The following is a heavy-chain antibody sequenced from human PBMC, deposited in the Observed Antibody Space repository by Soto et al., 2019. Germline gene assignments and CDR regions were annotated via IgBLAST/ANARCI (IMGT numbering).Heavy chain of an antibody. V-gene: IGHV3-30*02. Sequence: PGGSLRLSCAASGFTFSSYGMHWVRQAPGKGLEWVAFIWYYGSNKYFADSVKGRFTISRDISKITLYLQMNSLRAEDTAVYYCAVDYDILTGYYRDYYYYGMDVWGQGTTVTVS. J-gene: IGHJ6*02. CDR3: AVDYDILTGYYRDYYYYGMDV. CDR1: GFTFSSYG. CDR2: IWYYGSNK. D-gene: IGHD3-9*01.